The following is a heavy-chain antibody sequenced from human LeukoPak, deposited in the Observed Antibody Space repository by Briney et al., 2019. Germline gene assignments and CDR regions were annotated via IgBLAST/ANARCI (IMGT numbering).Heavy chain of an antibody. Sequence: PSETLSLTCAVYGGSFSGYYWSWIRQPPGKELEWIGEINHSGSTNYSPSLKSRVTISVDTSKNQFSLKLSSVTAADTAVYYCASSSLRRSIDYWGQGTLVTVSS. CDR1: GGSFSGYY. D-gene: IGHD2-2*01. CDR3: ASSSLRRSIDY. CDR2: INHSGST. J-gene: IGHJ4*02. V-gene: IGHV4-34*01.